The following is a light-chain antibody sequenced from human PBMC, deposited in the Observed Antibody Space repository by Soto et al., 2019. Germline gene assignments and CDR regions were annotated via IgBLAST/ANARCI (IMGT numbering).Light chain of an antibody. CDR2: VNSDGSH. J-gene: IGLJ2*01. V-gene: IGLV4-69*01. Sequence: QPVLTQSPSASASLGASVKLTCTLNNGHSSYAIAWHQQQSEKGPRYLMKVNSDGSHRKGDGIPDRFSGSSSGAERYLTISSLQSEDEADYYCQTWGSGIVVFGGGTQLTVL. CDR1: NGHSSYA. CDR3: QTWGSGIVV.